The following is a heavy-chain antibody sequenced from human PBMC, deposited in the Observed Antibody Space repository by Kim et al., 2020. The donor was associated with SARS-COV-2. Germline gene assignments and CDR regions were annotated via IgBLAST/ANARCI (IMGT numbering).Heavy chain of an antibody. CDR2: I. V-gene: IGHV3-11*06. J-gene: IGHJ6*02. Sequence: INYGNSVKGRFTISRNNTKNSLSLQMNSLRPEDSAVYYCAREGFYSGLDVWGRGTTVTVTS. CDR3: AREGFYSGLDV.